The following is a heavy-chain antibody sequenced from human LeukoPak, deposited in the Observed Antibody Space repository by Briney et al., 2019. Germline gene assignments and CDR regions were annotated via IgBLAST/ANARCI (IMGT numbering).Heavy chain of an antibody. CDR3: AKINRPRAFDL. CDR1: GFTFRSYR. CDR2: ISSSDGTI. Sequence: GGSLRLSCAASGFTFRSYRMNWVRQAPGKGLEWISHISSSDGTIYYADSVKGRFTISRDNAKNSLYLQMDSLRAEDTAVYFWAKINRPRAFDLWGQGTMVTVSS. V-gene: IGHV3-48*01. J-gene: IGHJ3*01. D-gene: IGHD1-14*01.